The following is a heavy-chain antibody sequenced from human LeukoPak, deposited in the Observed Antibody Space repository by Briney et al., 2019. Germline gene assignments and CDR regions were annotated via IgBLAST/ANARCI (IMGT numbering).Heavy chain of an antibody. CDR3: ARWLSSGYDYPNWFDP. J-gene: IGHJ5*02. D-gene: IGHD5-12*01. V-gene: IGHV1-69*05. CDR1: GGTFSSYA. Sequence: GASVKVSCKASGGTFSSYAISWVRQAPGQGLEWMEGIIPIFGTANYAQKFQGRVTITTDESTSTAYMELSSLRSEDTAVYYCARWLSSGYDYPNWFDPWGQGTLVTVSS. CDR2: IIPIFGTA.